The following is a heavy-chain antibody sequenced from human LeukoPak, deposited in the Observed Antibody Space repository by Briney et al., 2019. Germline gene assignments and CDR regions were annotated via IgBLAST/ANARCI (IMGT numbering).Heavy chain of an antibody. J-gene: IGHJ5*02. Sequence: SETLSLTCAVYGGSFSGYYWSWIRQPPGKGLEWIGEINHSGSTNYNPSLKSRVTISVDTSKNQFSLKLSSVTAADTAVYYCARHPQVVRGWFDPWGQGTLVTVSS. CDR3: ARHPQVVRGWFDP. D-gene: IGHD3-10*01. CDR2: INHSGST. CDR1: GGSFSGYY. V-gene: IGHV4-34*01.